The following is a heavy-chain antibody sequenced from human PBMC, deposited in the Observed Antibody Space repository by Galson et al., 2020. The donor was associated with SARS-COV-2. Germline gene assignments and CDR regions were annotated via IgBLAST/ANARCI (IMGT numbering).Heavy chain of an antibody. D-gene: IGHD3-22*01. V-gene: IGHV1-18*01. Sequence: ASVKVSCKASGYTFTSYGISWVRQAPGQGLEWMGWISAYNGNTNYAQKLQGRVTMTTDTSTSTAYMELRSLRSDDTAVYYCARFHPHYYDQDGGYWGQGTLVTVSS. J-gene: IGHJ4*02. CDR1: GYTFTSYG. CDR3: ARFHPHYYDQDGGY. CDR2: ISAYNGNT.